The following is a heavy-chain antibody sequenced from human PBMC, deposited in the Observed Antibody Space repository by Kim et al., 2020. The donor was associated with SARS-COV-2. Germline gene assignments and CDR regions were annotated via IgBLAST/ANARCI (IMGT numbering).Heavy chain of an antibody. CDR1: GGSISSNY. CDR3: ARWLCSNTNCSSCFYYM. D-gene: IGHD2-2*01. V-gene: IGHV4-59*01. CDR2: IYYTGST. Sequence: SETLSLTCTVSGGSISSNYWNWVRQPPRKELEWIGNIYYTGSTNYNPSLKSRVTISIDTSNNQFSLKLNSMTAADTAVYYFARWLCSNTNCSSCFYYM. J-gene: IGHJ6*03.